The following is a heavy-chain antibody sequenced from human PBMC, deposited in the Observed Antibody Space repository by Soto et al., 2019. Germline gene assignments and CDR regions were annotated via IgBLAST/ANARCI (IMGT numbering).Heavy chain of an antibody. CDR2: SSNSGTYT. Sequence: GGSLRLSCAASGFKVSEYYMSWIRQAPGKGLEWLSYSSNSGTYTRYADSVKGRFSISRDNAKNSLFLQINSLRGEDSATYYCARSGDNYNVLDYWGQGXPVTVYS. V-gene: IGHV3-11*06. J-gene: IGHJ4*02. D-gene: IGHD3-10*02. CDR3: ARSGDNYNVLDY. CDR1: GFKVSEYY.